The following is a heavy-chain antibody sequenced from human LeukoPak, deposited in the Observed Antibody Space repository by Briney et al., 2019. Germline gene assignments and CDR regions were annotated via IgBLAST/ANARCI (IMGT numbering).Heavy chain of an antibody. D-gene: IGHD3-22*01. CDR2: IIPILGIA. J-gene: IGHJ3*02. CDR1: GGTFSSYA. Sequence: SVKVSCKASGGTFSSYAISWVRQAPGQGLEWMGRIIPILGIANYAQKFQGRATITADKSTSTAYMELSSLRSEDTAVYYCASGGYYYDSSGNALDIWGQGTMVTVSS. V-gene: IGHV1-69*04. CDR3: ASGGYYYDSSGNALDI.